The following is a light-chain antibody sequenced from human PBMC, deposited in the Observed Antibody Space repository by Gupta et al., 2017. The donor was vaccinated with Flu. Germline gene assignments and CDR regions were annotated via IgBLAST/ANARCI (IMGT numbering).Light chain of an antibody. CDR1: QSVNNNY. J-gene: IGKJ1*01. CDR2: GAS. Sequence: DIVLTQSPGTLSLSPGERATLSCRASQSVNNNYLAWYQQKPGQAPRLLIYGASSRATGIPDRFSGSGSATDFTLTISRLEAEDFAVYYCQQYGSSPRAFGQGTKVESK. CDR3: QQYGSSPRA. V-gene: IGKV3-20*01.